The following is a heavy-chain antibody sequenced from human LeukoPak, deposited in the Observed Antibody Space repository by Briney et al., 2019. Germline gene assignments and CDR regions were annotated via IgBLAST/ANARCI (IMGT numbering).Heavy chain of an antibody. D-gene: IGHD2-2*02. J-gene: IGHJ3*02. CDR2: FIPIFGTA. V-gene: IGHV1-69*06. CDR1: AGAFTSYA. CDR3: ARVRDCSSTSCYSSDSQLLWFGESYSGAQVSAFDI. Sequence: SVKLCCKTSAGAFTSYAISWVRHRPGQGIEWKGGFIPIFGTANYAQEFQGRVTITADKYTSTAYMELSSLRSEDTAVYYCARVRDCSSTSCYSSDSQLLWFGESYSGAQVSAFDIWGQGTMVTVSS.